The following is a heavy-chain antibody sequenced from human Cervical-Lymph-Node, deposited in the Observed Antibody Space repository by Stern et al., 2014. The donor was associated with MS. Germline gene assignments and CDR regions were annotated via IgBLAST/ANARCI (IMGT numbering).Heavy chain of an antibody. CDR2: INPNTGGA. D-gene: IGHD6-6*01. J-gene: IGHJ4*02. CDR1: GYTFTDYY. Sequence: QVQLGQSGAEVKKPGASAKVSCKTSGYTFTDYYPHWVRQAPGQGLEWMGWINPNTGGAIYAQKFQGRVTMTRDTSISTAYMELRSLRSDDTAIYYCAREGRRHNEYHYDYWGQGTLVTVSS. CDR3: AREGRRHNEYHYDY. V-gene: IGHV1-2*02.